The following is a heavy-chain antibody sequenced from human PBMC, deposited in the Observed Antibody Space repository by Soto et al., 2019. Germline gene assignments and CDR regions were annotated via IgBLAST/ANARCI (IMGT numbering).Heavy chain of an antibody. J-gene: IGHJ2*01. Sequence: GGSLRLSCAASGFTVSSNYMSWVRQAPGKGLEWVSAIYSGGSTYYADSVKGRFTTSRDNSKNTLYLQMNSLRVDDTAVYYCARDGWGSNWYFDLWGRGTLVTVSS. CDR3: ARDGWGSNWYFDL. CDR1: GFTVSSNY. CDR2: IYSGGST. V-gene: IGHV3-53*05. D-gene: IGHD3-16*01.